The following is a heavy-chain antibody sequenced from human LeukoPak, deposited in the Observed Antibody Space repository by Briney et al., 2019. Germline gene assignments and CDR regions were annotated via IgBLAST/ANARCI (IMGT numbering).Heavy chain of an antibody. CDR3: ARGYYYDSSGYLNFDY. CDR1: GGSFSGYY. J-gene: IGHJ4*02. CDR2: INHSGST. V-gene: IGHV4-34*01. Sequence: SETLSLTCAVYGGSFSGYYWSWIRQPPGKGLEWIGEINHSGSTNYNPSLKSRVTISVGTSKNQFSLKLSSVTAADTAVYYCARGYYYDSSGYLNFDYWGQGTLVTVSS. D-gene: IGHD3-22*01.